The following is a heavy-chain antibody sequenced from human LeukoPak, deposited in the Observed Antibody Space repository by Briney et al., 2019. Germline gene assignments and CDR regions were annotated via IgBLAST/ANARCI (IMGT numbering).Heavy chain of an antibody. J-gene: IGHJ4*02. CDR2: ISTDGSRT. CDR3: AKDWGKLDFWSGYYYFDY. Sequence: GGSLRLSCAASGFTFSSYWMHWVRQAPGKGLVWVSRISTDGSRTGYADSVKGRFTISRDNAKNTLYLQMNSLRAEDTAVYYCAKDWGKLDFWSGYYYFDYWGQGTLVTVSS. CDR1: GFTFSSYW. D-gene: IGHD3-3*01. V-gene: IGHV3-74*01.